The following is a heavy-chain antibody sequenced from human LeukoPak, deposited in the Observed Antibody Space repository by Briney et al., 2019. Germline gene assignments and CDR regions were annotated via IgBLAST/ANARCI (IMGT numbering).Heavy chain of an antibody. Sequence: GSLRLSCAASRFIFSNFAMSWVRQAPGKGLEWVSTITGSGGSTYYADSVKGRFTISRDNSKNTSSLQMNSLRAEDTAVYYCAKDPNYYDSSGYYSWGQGTLVTVSS. CDR2: ITGSGGST. D-gene: IGHD3-22*01. CDR3: AKDPNYYDSSGYYS. J-gene: IGHJ4*02. CDR1: RFIFSNFA. V-gene: IGHV3-23*01.